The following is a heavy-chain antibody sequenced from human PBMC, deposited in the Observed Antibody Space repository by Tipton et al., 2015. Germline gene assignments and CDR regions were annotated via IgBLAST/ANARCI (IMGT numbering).Heavy chain of an antibody. Sequence: LRLSCEASGFTFSDYFVTWIRQPPGKSLEWIGHLYYCGNTNYSPSLKSRVTISVDTPKNQFSLELNSVTAADTAVYYCARTGGVHSSGWEVHWGQGTLVSVSS. CDR1: GFTFSDYF. J-gene: IGHJ4*02. V-gene: IGHV4-59*01. D-gene: IGHD6-19*01. CDR2: LYYCGNT. CDR3: ARTGGVHSSGWEVH.